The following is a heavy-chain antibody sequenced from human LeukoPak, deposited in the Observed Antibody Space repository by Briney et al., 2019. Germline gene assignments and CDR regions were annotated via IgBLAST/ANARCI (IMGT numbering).Heavy chain of an antibody. CDR2: INHSGST. V-gene: IGHV4-34*01. Sequence: SETLSLTCAVYGGSFSGYYWSWIRQPPGKGLEWIGEINHSGSTNYDPSLKSRVTISVDTSKNQFSLKLSSVTAADTAVYYCARVPRHRSSTSCYFWYFDLWGRGTLVTVSS. CDR1: GGSFSGYY. CDR3: ARVPRHRSSTSCYFWYFDL. J-gene: IGHJ2*01. D-gene: IGHD2-2*01.